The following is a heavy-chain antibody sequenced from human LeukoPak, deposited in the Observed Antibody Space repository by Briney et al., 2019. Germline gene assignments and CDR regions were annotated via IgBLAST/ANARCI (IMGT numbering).Heavy chain of an antibody. V-gene: IGHV4-38-2*02. CDR3: ARDNYDSSGRKFDY. CDR1: GYSISSGYY. J-gene: IGHJ4*02. CDR2: IYHSGST. D-gene: IGHD3-22*01. Sequence: SETLSLTCTVSGYSISSGYYWGWIRQPPGKGLEWIGSIYHSGSTYYNPSLKSRVTISVDTSKNQFSLKLSSVTAADTAVYYCARDNYDSSGRKFDYWGQETLVTVSS.